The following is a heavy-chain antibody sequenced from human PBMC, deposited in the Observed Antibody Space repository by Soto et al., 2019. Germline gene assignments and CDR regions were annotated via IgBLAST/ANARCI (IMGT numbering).Heavy chain of an antibody. CDR3: ASRYYGSGSYYNLGYYYGMDV. D-gene: IGHD3-10*01. J-gene: IGHJ6*02. Sequence: VASVKVSCKASGGTFSSYAISWVRQAPGQGLEWMGGIIPIFGTANYAQKFQGRVTITADESTSTAYMELSSLRSEDTAVYYCASRYYGSGSYYNLGYYYGMDVWGQGTTVTVSS. V-gene: IGHV1-69*13. CDR1: GGTFSSYA. CDR2: IIPIFGTA.